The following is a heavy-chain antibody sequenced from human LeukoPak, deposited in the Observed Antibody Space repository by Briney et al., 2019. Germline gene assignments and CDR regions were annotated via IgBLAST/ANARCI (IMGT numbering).Heavy chain of an antibody. D-gene: IGHD6-19*01. CDR2: VQPDGSAK. V-gene: IGHV3-7*01. CDR1: GFTFRSNW. J-gene: IGHJ1*01. CDR3: ARDFFGWSSLGH. Sequence: GGSLRLSCAASGFTFRSNWMNWVRQAPGKGLEWVAHVQPDGSAKIYADSVKGRFTISRDNAKDSVYLQMNSLRVEDTAVYYCARDFFGWSSLGHWGQGILVTVSS.